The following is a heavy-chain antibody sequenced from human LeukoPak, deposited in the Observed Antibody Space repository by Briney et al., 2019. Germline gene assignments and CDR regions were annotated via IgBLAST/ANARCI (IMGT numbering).Heavy chain of an antibody. CDR1: GGTFSSYA. CDR3: ARGEGRRDGYNPLPY. Sequence: SVKVSCKASGGTFSSYAISLVRQAPGQGLGWMGGIIPIFGTANYAQKFQGRVTITTDESTSTAYMELSSLRSEDTAVYYCARGEGRRDGYNPLPYWGQGTLVTVSS. V-gene: IGHV1-69*05. J-gene: IGHJ4*02. CDR2: IIPIFGTA. D-gene: IGHD5-24*01.